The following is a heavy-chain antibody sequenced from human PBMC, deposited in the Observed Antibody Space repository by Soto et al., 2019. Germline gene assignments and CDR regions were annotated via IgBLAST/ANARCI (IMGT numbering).Heavy chain of an antibody. CDR3: ARDRDGYYYDSSGYDAFDI. V-gene: IGHV1-46*01. CDR2: IRPSGGNT. J-gene: IGHJ3*02. Sequence: GASVKVSCKASGYTFTNYYIHWVRQAPGQGLEWLGIIRPSGGNTNYAQKLQGRVTTTTDTSTSTAYMELRSLRSDDTAVYYCARDRDGYYYDSSGYDAFDIWAQGTMVTVSS. CDR1: GYTFTNYY. D-gene: IGHD3-22*01.